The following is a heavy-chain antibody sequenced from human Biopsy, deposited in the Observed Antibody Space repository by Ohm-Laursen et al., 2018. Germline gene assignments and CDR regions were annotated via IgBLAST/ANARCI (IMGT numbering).Heavy chain of an antibody. Sequence: SQTLSLTRVVYGESFNGYYWSWIRQTPGKGLEWIGEVNHSGRTNYNPSLKSRVTISVKKSKNQFSLKLSSVTAADTAVYYCARLEWRDTFFDFWGQGRLVTVSS. D-gene: IGHD3-3*01. J-gene: IGHJ4*02. CDR3: ARLEWRDTFFDF. V-gene: IGHV4-34*01. CDR2: VNHSGRT. CDR1: GESFNGYY.